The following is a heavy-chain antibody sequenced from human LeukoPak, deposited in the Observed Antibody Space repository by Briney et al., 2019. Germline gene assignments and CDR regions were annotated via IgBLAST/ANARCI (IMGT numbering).Heavy chain of an antibody. D-gene: IGHD3-22*01. CDR1: GFTFSSYG. V-gene: IGHV3-30*18. Sequence: GGSLRLSCAASGFTFSSYGMHWVRQAPGKGLEWVAVISYDGSNKYYADSVKGRFTISRDNSKNTLYLQMNSLRAEDTAVYYCAKHLGSSAYYGLDYWGQGTLVTVSS. CDR3: AKHLGSSAYYGLDY. CDR2: ISYDGSNK. J-gene: IGHJ4*02.